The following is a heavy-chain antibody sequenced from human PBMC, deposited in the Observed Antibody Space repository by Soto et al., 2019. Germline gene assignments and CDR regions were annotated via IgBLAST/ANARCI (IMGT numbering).Heavy chain of an antibody. V-gene: IGHV1-18*01. J-gene: IGHJ4*02. CDR1: GYTFTSYG. Sequence: ASVKVSCKASGYTFTSYGISWVRQAPGQGLEWMGWISAYNGNTNYAQKLQGRVTMTTDTSTSTAYMELRSLSSVTAADTAVYYCARSRVEMTTLSGGSPFDSWGQGTLVTVSS. CDR2: ISAYNGNT. CDR3: ARSRVEMTTLSGGSPFDS. D-gene: IGHD4-4*01.